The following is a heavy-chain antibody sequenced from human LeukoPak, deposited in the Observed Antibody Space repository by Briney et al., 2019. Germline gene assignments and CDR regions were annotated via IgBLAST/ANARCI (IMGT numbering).Heavy chain of an antibody. J-gene: IGHJ4*02. D-gene: IGHD3-22*01. CDR3: ASSGYVYGIDY. V-gene: IGHV3-7*02. Sequence: PGGSLRLSCAASGFTFSGYWMTWVRQAPGKGLEWVANIKHDGSEKYYVDSVKGRFTISRDNAKNSLYLQMNSLRAEDTAVYYCASSGYVYGIDYWGQGTLVTVSS. CDR2: IKHDGSEK. CDR1: GFTFSGYW.